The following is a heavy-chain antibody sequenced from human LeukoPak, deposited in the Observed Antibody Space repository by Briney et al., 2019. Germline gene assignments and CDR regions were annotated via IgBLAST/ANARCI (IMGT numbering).Heavy chain of an antibody. CDR2: IIPIFGTA. CDR3: AREYYGGGNWFDP. CDR1: GGTFSSYA. Sequence: SVKVSCKASGGTFSSYAISWVRQAPGQGLEWMGGIIPIFGTANYAQKFQGRVTITADESTSTAYMELSSLRSEDTAVYYCAREYYGGGNWFDPWGQGTLVTVSS. D-gene: IGHD3-10*01. J-gene: IGHJ5*02. V-gene: IGHV1-69*13.